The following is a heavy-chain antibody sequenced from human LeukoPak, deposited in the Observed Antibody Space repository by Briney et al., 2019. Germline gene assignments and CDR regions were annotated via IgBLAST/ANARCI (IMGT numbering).Heavy chain of an antibody. CDR2: IIPIFGTA. V-gene: IGHV1-69*13. Sequence: ASVKVSCKASGYTFTSYAISWVRQAPGQGLEWMGGIIPIFGTANYAQKFQGRVTITADESTSTAYMELSSLRSEDTAVYYCARGYIVGVPWGDNWFDPWGQGTLVTVSS. CDR3: ARGYIVGVPWGDNWFDP. D-gene: IGHD1-26*01. J-gene: IGHJ5*02. CDR1: GYTFTSYA.